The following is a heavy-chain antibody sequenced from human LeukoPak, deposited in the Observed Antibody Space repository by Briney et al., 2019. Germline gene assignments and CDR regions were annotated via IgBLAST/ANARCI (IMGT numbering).Heavy chain of an antibody. V-gene: IGHV4-39*07. D-gene: IGHD2-15*01. CDR3: AREGYCSGGSCLRDYYYYMDV. J-gene: IGHJ6*03. Sequence: SETLSLTCTVSGGSISSSSYYWGWIRQPPGTGLEWIGSIYYSGSTYYNPSLKSRVTISVDTSKNQFSLKLSSVTAADTAVYYCAREGYCSGGSCLRDYYYYMDVWGKGTTVTVSS. CDR2: IYYSGST. CDR1: GGSISSSSYY.